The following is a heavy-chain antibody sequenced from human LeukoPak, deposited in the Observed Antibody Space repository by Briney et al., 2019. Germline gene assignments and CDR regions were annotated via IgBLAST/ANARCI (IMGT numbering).Heavy chain of an antibody. J-gene: IGHJ6*03. V-gene: IGHV4-39*07. CDR3: ARASAAVAASFSGYYYYMDV. D-gene: IGHD2-15*01. CDR1: GASISSSSNY. CDR2: IYYSGST. Sequence: SETLSLTCSVSGASISSSSNYWGWIRQPPGKGLEWIGSIYYSGSTYYNPSLKSRVTISVDTSKNQFSLKLSSVTAADTAVYYCARASAAVAASFSGYYYYMDVWGKGTTVTVSS.